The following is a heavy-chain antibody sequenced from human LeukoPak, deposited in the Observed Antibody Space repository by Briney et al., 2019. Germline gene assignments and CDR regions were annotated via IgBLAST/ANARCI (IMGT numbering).Heavy chain of an antibody. CDR1: GGSIGSSGFY. D-gene: IGHD6-19*01. CDR3: VRHVSSGWDYYNGLDV. V-gene: IGHV4-39*01. J-gene: IGHJ6*02. CDR2: IYYPEST. Sequence: PSETLSLTCTVSGGSIGSSGFYWGWIRQPPGKGLEWIGSIYYPESTHYNPSLESRVTISVDTSKYQVSLTLSSVTATDTAVYYCVRHVSSGWDYYNGLDVWGQGTTVTVSS.